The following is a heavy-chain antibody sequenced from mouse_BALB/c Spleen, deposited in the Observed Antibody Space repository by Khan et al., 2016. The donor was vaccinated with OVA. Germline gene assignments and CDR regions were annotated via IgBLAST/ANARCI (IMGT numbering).Heavy chain of an antibody. CDR3: ARDRIDY. J-gene: IGHJ2*01. CDR2: INPTSGYT. CDR1: GFTFTTYW. Sequence: QVQLQQSGAELAKPGASVTMSCKASGFTFTTYWMHWVKQRSGQGLEWIGYINPTSGYTDYNQKFKDKATLTADKSSSTAYMQLSSLTSEDSAVYYCARDRIDYWGQGTTLTVSS. V-gene: IGHV1-7*01.